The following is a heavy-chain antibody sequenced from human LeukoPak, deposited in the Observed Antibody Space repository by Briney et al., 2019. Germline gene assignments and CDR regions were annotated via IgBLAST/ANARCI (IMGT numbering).Heavy chain of an antibody. Sequence: SETLSLTCAVYGGSFSGYYWSWIRQPPGKGLEWIGEINHSGSTNYNPSLKSRVTISVDTSKNQFSLKLSSVTAADTAVYYCARQPHYDFWSGYPNWFDPWGQGTLVTVSS. CDR2: INHSGST. V-gene: IGHV4-34*01. CDR3: ARQPHYDFWSGYPNWFDP. D-gene: IGHD3-3*01. CDR1: GGSFSGYY. J-gene: IGHJ5*02.